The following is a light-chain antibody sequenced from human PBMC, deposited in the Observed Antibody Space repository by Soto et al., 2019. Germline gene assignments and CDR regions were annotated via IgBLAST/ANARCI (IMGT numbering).Light chain of an antibody. CDR1: QSVSNSH. V-gene: IGKV3-20*01. J-gene: IGKJ4*01. CDR3: QQYDKSPLT. CDR2: GVS. Sequence: EVVMTQSPATLSVSPGESATLSCRSSQSVSNSHLAWHQQKPGQAPRLLIFGVSSRAAGIPDRFSGSGSGTDFTLTISRLEPEDYAVYYCQQYDKSPLTFGGGTKVDIK.